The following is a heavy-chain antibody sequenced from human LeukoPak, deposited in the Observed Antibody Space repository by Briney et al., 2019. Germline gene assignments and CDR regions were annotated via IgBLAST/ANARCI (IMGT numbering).Heavy chain of an antibody. J-gene: IGHJ3*02. V-gene: IGHV7-4-1*02. Sequence: ASVKVSCKASGYSFNSQGMNWVRQAPGQGLEWMGWINTDPGNPTYAQVFTGRFVFSLDSSVSTAYLQISNLMPEDTAKYYCAREILRFDIWGQGTMVIVSS. CDR3: AREILRFDI. CDR2: INTDPGNP. CDR1: GYSFNSQG.